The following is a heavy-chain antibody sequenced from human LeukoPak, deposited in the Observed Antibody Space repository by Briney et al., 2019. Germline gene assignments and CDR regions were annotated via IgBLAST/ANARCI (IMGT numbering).Heavy chain of an antibody. V-gene: IGHV3-64D*06. D-gene: IGHD5-12*01. Sequence: GSLRLSCSASGFTFRRYAIHWVRQAPGKGLEYISGISSNGGNTDHADSVKGRFTISRDNSKSTLYLQMSSLRPEDTAVYYCIKDAGYVAYDSLDSRGQGTRVTVSS. CDR3: IKDAGYVAYDSLDS. J-gene: IGHJ4*02. CDR2: ISSNGGNT. CDR1: GFTFRRYA.